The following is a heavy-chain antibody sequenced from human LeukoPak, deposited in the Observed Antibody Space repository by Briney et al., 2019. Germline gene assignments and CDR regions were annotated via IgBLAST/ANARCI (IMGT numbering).Heavy chain of an antibody. Sequence: SETLSLTCTVSGGSIIGYYWSWIRQPAGKGLEWIGEINHSGSTNYNPSLKSRVTISVDTSKNQFSLKLSSVTAADTAVYYCARAQRRSRDIVVVPAASKDMHYFDYWGQGTLVTVSS. J-gene: IGHJ4*02. CDR3: ARAQRRSRDIVVVPAASKDMHYFDY. CDR1: GGSIIGYY. V-gene: IGHV4-34*01. D-gene: IGHD2-2*01. CDR2: INHSGST.